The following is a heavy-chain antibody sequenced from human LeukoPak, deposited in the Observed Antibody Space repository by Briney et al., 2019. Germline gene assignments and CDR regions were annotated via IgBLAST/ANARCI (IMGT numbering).Heavy chain of an antibody. CDR3: ARDLADPDYDFWSGYYSTYYYYGMDV. V-gene: IGHV1-18*01. CDR2: ISAYNGNT. J-gene: IGHJ6*02. CDR1: GYTFTSYG. Sequence: ALVKVSCKASGYTFTSYGISWVRQAPGQGLEWMGWISAYNGNTNYAQKLQGRVTMTTDTSTSTAYMELRSLRSDDTAVYYCARDLADPDYDFWSGYYSTYYYYGMDVWGQGTTVTVSS. D-gene: IGHD3-3*01.